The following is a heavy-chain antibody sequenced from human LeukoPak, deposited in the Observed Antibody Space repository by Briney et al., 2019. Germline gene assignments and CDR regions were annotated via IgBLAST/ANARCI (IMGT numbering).Heavy chain of an antibody. V-gene: IGHV1-69*01. CDR1: GGTFSSYA. D-gene: IGHD5-12*01. CDR3: ARGNGATVVATLGAFDI. Sequence: GSSVTVSCTASGGTFSSYAISWVRQAPGQGLGGMGGIIPIFGTANYAQKFQGRVTITADESTSTAYMELSSLRSEDTAVYYCARGNGATVVATLGAFDIWGQGTMVTVSS. J-gene: IGHJ3*02. CDR2: IIPIFGTA.